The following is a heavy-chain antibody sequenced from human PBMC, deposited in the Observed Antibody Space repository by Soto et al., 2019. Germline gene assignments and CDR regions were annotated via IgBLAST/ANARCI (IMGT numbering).Heavy chain of an antibody. V-gene: IGHV1-3*01. CDR2: IIGGNGNT. CDR1: GYSFTSYA. D-gene: IGHD3-10*01. CDR3: AKGIINYYYGMDV. J-gene: IGHJ6*02. Sequence: QVQLVQSGAEVKKPGASVKVSCKASGYSFTSYAVHWVRQAPGQRLEWMGWIIGGNGNTKFSQKFQGRVTITRATSASTAYMELSSLISEDTAVYYCAKGIINYYYGMDVWGQGTTVTVSS.